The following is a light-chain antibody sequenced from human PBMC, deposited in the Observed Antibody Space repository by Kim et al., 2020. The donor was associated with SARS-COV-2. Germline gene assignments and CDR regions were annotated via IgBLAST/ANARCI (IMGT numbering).Light chain of an antibody. CDR1: QSISSY. V-gene: IGKV1-39*01. CDR2: AAS. CDR3: QQSYSTPWT. J-gene: IGKJ1*01. Sequence: ASVGDRVTITCRASQSISSYLNWYQQKPGKAPKLLIYAASSLQSGVPSRFSGSGSGTDFTLTISSLQPEDFATYYCQQSYSTPWTLGQGTKVDIK.